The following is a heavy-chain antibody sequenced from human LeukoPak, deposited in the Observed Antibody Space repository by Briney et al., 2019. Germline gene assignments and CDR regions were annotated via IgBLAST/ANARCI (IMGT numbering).Heavy chain of an antibody. CDR1: GYSISSGYY. Sequence: SETLSLTCTVSGYSISSGYYWGWIRQPPGKGLEWIGSIYHSGSTYYNPSLKSRVTISVDTSKNQFSLKLSSVTAADTAVYYCEGYNWNDDDAFDIWGQGTMVTVSS. CDR3: EGYNWNDDDAFDI. J-gene: IGHJ3*02. V-gene: IGHV4-38-2*02. CDR2: IYHSGST. D-gene: IGHD1-1*01.